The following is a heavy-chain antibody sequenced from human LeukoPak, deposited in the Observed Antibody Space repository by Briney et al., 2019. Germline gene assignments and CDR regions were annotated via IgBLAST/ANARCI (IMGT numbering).Heavy chain of an antibody. Sequence: GRSLRLSCAASGFTFDDYAMHWVRQAPGKGLEWVSGISWNSGSIGYADSVKGRFTVSRDNSKNTLYVQMNSLRVEDTAEYYCARGSLGSVWGSYCDYWGQGTLVTVSS. V-gene: IGHV3-9*01. CDR3: ARGSLGSVWGSYCDY. CDR2: ISWNSGSI. CDR1: GFTFDDYA. D-gene: IGHD3-16*01. J-gene: IGHJ4*02.